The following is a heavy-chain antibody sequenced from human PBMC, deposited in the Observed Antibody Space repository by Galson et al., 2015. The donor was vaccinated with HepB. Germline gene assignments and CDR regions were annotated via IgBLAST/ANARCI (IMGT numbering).Heavy chain of an antibody. CDR2: FDPEDGET. Sequence: SVKVSCKVSGSTLTELSMHWVRQAPGKGLEWMGGFDPEDGETIYAQKFQGRVTMTEDTSTDTAYMELSSLRSEDTAVYYCATRNPYSSGWDFDYWGQGTLVTVSS. V-gene: IGHV1-24*01. CDR1: GSTLTELS. J-gene: IGHJ4*02. D-gene: IGHD6-19*01. CDR3: ATRNPYSSGWDFDY.